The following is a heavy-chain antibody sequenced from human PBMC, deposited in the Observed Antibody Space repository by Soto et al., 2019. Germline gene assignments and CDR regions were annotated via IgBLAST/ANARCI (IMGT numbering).Heavy chain of an antibody. CDR1: GFTLSNYE. CDR3: ARERGGLSGADV. CDR2: ISPGGSSI. D-gene: IGHD1-26*01. J-gene: IGHJ6*02. V-gene: IGHV3-48*03. Sequence: SLRLSCAGSGFTLSNYEMNWVRQAPGKGLEWVLFISPGGSSIYYADSVKGRFTIARDNGKNSVYLQMSSLRAEDTATYYCARERGGLSGADVWGQGTTVTVSS.